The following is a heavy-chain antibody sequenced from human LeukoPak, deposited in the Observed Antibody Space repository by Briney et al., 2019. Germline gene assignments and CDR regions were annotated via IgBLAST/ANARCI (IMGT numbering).Heavy chain of an antibody. CDR3: TRGGPAYCGADCYDFDY. D-gene: IGHD2-21*02. J-gene: IGHJ4*02. CDR1: GFNFEDYG. CDR2: INWSGGRT. V-gene: IGHV3-20*04. Sequence: GGTLRRSCLGSGFNFEDYGMSWVPQGPGKGLEWVSSINWSGGRTGHAGSVKGRFIIPRDNAKNSLYLQMNSLRAEDTAFYYCTRGGPAYCGADCYDFDYWGQGSLVTVSS.